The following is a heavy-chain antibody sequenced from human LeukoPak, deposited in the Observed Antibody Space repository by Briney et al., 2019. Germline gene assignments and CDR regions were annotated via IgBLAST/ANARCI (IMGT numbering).Heavy chain of an antibody. CDR2: MNPNSGNT. CDR3: ARDGAEGKFYDFWSGPGRYFDL. V-gene: IGHV1-8*01. CDR1: GYTFTSYD. D-gene: IGHD3-3*01. Sequence: GASVKVSCKASGYTFTSYDINWVRQATGQGLERMGWMNPNSGNTGYAQKLQGRVTMTTDTSTSTAYMELRSLRSDDTAVYYCARDGAEGKFYDFWSGPGRYFDLWGRGTLVTVSS. J-gene: IGHJ2*01.